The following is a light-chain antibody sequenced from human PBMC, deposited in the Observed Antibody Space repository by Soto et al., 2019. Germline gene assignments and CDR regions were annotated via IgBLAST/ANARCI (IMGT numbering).Light chain of an antibody. CDR2: DAS. V-gene: IGKV3-15*01. CDR3: KHYDIWSPFT. Sequence: EIVMTQSPVTLSVSPGERATLSCRASQSINRKLAWYQQRPGQAPRLLISDASIRATGIPARFSGSGSGTEFTLTISSLQSEDFAFYYCKHYDIWSPFTFGGGTRVEIK. J-gene: IGKJ4*02. CDR1: QSINRK.